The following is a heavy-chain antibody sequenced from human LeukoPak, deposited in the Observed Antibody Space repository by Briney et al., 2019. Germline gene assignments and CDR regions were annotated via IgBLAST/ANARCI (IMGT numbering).Heavy chain of an antibody. Sequence: GESLKISCKGSGYSFSSHWIGWVRQMPGKGLEWMGIIYPGDSDTKYSPSFQGQVTISADKSISTAYLQWGSLKASDTAMYYCARHISYYYYMDVWGKGTTVTVSS. CDR2: IYPGDSDT. V-gene: IGHV5-51*01. CDR3: ARHISYYYYMDV. J-gene: IGHJ6*03. CDR1: GYSFSSHW.